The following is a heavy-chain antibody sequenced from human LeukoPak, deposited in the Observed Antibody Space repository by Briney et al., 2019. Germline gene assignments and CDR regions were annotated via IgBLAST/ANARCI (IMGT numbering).Heavy chain of an antibody. J-gene: IGHJ4*02. Sequence: GASVKVSCKASGYTFTSYGISWVRQAPGQGLEWMGWISAYNGNTNYAQKLQGRVTMTTDTSASTAYVELRSLRSGDTAVYYCARGTGVGAMADYWGQGTLVTVSS. CDR1: GYTFTSYG. V-gene: IGHV1-18*01. CDR2: ISAYNGNT. CDR3: ARGTGVGAMADY. D-gene: IGHD1-26*01.